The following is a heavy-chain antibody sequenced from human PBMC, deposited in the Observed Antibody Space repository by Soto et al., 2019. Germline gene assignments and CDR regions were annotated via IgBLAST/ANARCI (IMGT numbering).Heavy chain of an antibody. CDR1: GFTVSSKY. CDR2: LDNAGRT. Sequence: EVQLVESGGGLVQPGGSLRLSCAASGFTVSSKYMSWVRQAPGRGLEWVSLLDNAGRTSHADSVKGRFTISRDNFENTLYLQMNSMRYEDAAVDYCVRDGLDCSVVRGFGIPMDIWGKGTTVTVSS. CDR3: VRDGLDCSVVRGFGIPMDI. D-gene: IGHD2-15*01. V-gene: IGHV3-66*01. J-gene: IGHJ6*03.